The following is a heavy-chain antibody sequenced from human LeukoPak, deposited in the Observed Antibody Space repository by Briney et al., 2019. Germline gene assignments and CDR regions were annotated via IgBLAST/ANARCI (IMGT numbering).Heavy chain of an antibody. D-gene: IGHD3-22*01. V-gene: IGHV4-61*01. J-gene: IGHJ6*03. CDR2: VYDNGDT. CDR3: ARLSDYDVDTSHYMDV. Sequence: SETLSLTCTVSGGSISSGSYYWTWIRQPPGKGLEWIGYVYDNGDTNYHPSFTGRVSISVDVSKNQFSLKLTSVLAADTADYFCARLSDYDVDTSHYMDVWGKGTTVTVSS. CDR1: GGSISSGSYY.